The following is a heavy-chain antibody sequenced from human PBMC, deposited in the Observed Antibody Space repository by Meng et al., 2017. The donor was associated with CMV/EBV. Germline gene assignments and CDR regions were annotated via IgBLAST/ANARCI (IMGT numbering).Heavy chain of an antibody. J-gene: IGHJ4*02. CDR1: GGSISSGDYY. CDR3: ARVGRTSCYDY. CDR2: IYYSGST. D-gene: IGHD2-2*01. V-gene: IGHV4-30-4*08. Sequence: HVQLQGSGPGRLKPSQTLSLTFTVSGGSISSGDYYWSWIRQPPGKGLEWIGYIYYSGSTYYNPSLKSRVTISVDTSKNQFSLKLSSVTAADTAVYYCARVGRTSCYDYWGQGTLVTVSS.